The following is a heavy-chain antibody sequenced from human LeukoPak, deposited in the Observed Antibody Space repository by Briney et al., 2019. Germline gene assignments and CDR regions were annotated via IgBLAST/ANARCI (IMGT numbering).Heavy chain of an antibody. J-gene: IGHJ6*03. V-gene: IGHV1-3*01. CDR2: INAGNGNT. Sequence: ASVKVSCKASGYTFTSYAMHWVRQAPGQRLEWMGWINAGNGNTKYSQKFQGRVTITRDTSASTAYMELSSLRSEDTAVYYCAREGIAEAVRGYYMDVWGKGTTVTVSS. CDR3: AREGIAEAVRGYYMDV. D-gene: IGHD6-19*01. CDR1: GYTFTSYA.